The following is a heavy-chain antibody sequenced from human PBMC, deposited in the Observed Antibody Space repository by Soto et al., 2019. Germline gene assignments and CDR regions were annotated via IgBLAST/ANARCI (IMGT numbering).Heavy chain of an antibody. V-gene: IGHV3-23*01. CDR3: AKDQTSAIYRTVAGMYYYYYGMDV. J-gene: IGHJ6*02. D-gene: IGHD6-19*01. CDR2: ISGSGGST. Sequence: PGGSLRLSCAASGFTFSSYAMSWVRQAPGKGLEWVSAISGSGGSTYYADSVKGRFTISRDNSKNTLYLQMNSLRAEDTAVYYCAKDQTSAIYRTVAGMYYYYYGMDVWGQGTTVTVS. CDR1: GFTFSSYA.